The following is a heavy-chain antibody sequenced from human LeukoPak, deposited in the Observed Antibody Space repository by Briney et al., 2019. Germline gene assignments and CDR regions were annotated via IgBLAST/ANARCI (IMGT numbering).Heavy chain of an antibody. Sequence: SETLSLTCAVYGGSFSGYYWSWIRQPPGKGLEWIGYIYYSGSTNYNPSLKSRVTISVDTSKNQFSLKLSSVTAADTAVYYCARVTGIGNFDYWGQGTLVTVSS. CDR3: ARVTGIGNFDY. D-gene: IGHD2/OR15-2a*01. CDR2: IYYSGST. J-gene: IGHJ4*02. CDR1: GGSFSGYY. V-gene: IGHV4-59*01.